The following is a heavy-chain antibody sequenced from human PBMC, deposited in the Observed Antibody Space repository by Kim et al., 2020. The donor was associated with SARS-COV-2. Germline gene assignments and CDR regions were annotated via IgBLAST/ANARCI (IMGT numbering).Heavy chain of an antibody. V-gene: IGHV4-34*01. CDR1: GGSFSGYY. CDR3: ASSYLSTVTFDY. J-gene: IGHJ4*02. D-gene: IGHD4-17*01. CDR2: INHSGST. Sequence: SETLSLTCAVYGGSFSGYYWSWIRQPPGKGLEWIGEINHSGSTNYNPSLKSRVTISVDTSKNQFSLKLSSVTAADTAVYYCASSYLSTVTFDYWGQGTLVTVSS.